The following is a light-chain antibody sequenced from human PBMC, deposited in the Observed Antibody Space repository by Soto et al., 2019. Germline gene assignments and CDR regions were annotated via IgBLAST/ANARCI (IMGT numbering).Light chain of an antibody. CDR3: QQYNNWPIT. Sequence: EIVMTQSPVTLSVSPGERATLSCRASQSVRSNLAWYQHKPGQAPSLLIYGAFTRATGIPARFSGTGSGTEFTLTISSLQSEDFAVYYCQQYNNWPITFGQGTRLEIK. J-gene: IGKJ5*01. CDR1: QSVRSN. CDR2: GAF. V-gene: IGKV3-15*01.